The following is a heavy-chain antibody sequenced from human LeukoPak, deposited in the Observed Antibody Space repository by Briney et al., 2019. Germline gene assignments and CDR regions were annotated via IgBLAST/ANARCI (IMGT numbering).Heavy chain of an antibody. D-gene: IGHD4-23*01. J-gene: IGHJ4*02. V-gene: IGHV1-46*01. CDR2: INPSGGST. Sequence: ASVKVSCKASGYTFTSYYMHWVRQAPGQGLEWMGIINPSGGSTSYAQQFQGRITMTRDTSTNTVYMELSSLRSEDTAVYYCATPQETPDYGGKDTRFDYWGQGTLVTVSS. CDR3: ATPQETPDYGGKDTRFDY. CDR1: GYTFTSYY.